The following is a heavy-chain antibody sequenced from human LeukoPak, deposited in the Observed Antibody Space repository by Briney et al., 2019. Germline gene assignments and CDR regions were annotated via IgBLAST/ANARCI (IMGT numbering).Heavy chain of an antibody. CDR3: ASSPYYGILTGTHGAFDI. J-gene: IGHJ3*02. CDR2: ISYDGSNK. CDR1: GFTFSSYA. D-gene: IGHD3-9*01. V-gene: IGHV3-30-3*01. Sequence: GRSLRLSCAASGFTFSSYAMHWVRQAPGKGLEWVAVISYDGSNKYYADSVKGRFTISRDNSKNTLYLQMNSLRAEDTAVYYCASSPYYGILTGTHGAFDIWGQGTMVTVSS.